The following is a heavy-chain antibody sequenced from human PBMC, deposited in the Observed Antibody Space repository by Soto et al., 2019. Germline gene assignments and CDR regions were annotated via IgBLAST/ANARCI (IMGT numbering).Heavy chain of an antibody. J-gene: IGHJ4*02. CDR3: ARELDIALDY. V-gene: IGHV3-30-3*01. CDR1: GFTFSSYA. D-gene: IGHD2-15*01. CDR2: ISYDGSNK. Sequence: LRLSCAASGFTFSSYAMHWVRQAPGKGLEWVAVISYDGSNKYYADSVKGRFTISRDNSKNTLYLQMNSLRAEDTAVYYCARELDIALDYWGQGTLVTVSS.